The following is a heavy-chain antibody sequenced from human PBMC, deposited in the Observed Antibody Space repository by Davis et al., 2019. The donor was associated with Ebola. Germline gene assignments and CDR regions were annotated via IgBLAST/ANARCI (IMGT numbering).Heavy chain of an antibody. D-gene: IGHD3-10*01. CDR2: ISSSSSYI. CDR1: GFTFSSYS. Sequence: PGGSLRLSCAASGFTFSSYSMNWVRQAPGKGLEWVSSISSSSSYIYYADSVKGRFTISRDNSKNTLYLQMNSLRAEDTAVYYCARDRYLMVRGALNAWGQGTLVTVSS. CDR3: ARDRYLMVRGALNA. J-gene: IGHJ4*02. V-gene: IGHV3-21*01.